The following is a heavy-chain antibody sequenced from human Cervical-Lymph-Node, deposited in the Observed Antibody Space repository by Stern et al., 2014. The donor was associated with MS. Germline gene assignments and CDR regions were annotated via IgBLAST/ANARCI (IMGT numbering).Heavy chain of an antibody. CDR1: GFTFSNFA. V-gene: IGHV3-23*04. J-gene: IGHJ4*02. D-gene: IGHD1-1*01. CDR2: SGTDGGT. CDR3: EKDLHSWSADS. Sequence: EVQLVESGGGLVQPGGSLRLSCAGSGFTFSNFAMTWIRQAPGKGLEWVSGSGTDGGTHCAESVKGRFSISRNNSKNTLYLQMEGLRIEDTAVYYCEKDLHSWSADSWGQGTLVTVSS.